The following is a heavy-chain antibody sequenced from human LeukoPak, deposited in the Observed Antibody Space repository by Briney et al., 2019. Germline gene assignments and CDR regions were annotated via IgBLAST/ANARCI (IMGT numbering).Heavy chain of an antibody. V-gene: IGHV4-59*01. Sequence: YYSGSTNYNPSLKSRVTISVDTSKNQFSLKLSSVTAADTAMYYCARSYYDSSGYFTSSFDYWGQGTLVTVSS. CDR2: YYSGST. CDR3: ARSYYDSSGYFTSSFDY. D-gene: IGHD3-22*01. J-gene: IGHJ4*02.